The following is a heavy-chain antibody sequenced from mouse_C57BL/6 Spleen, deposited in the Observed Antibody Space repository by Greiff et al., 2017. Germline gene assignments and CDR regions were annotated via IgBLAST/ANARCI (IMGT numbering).Heavy chain of an antibody. J-gene: IGHJ1*03. Sequence: QVHVKQSGAELVRPGASVKLFCKASGYTFTDYYINWVKQRPGQGLEWIARIYPGSGNTYSNAKFKGKATLTAEKSSSTAYMQLSSLTSEDYAVYCCARQNKYYYSIYLYFDVWSTGNTVTVSS. V-gene: IGHV1-76*01. CDR2: IYPGSGNT. CDR3: ARQNKYYYSIYLYFDV. D-gene: IGHD2-5*01. CDR1: GYTFTDYY.